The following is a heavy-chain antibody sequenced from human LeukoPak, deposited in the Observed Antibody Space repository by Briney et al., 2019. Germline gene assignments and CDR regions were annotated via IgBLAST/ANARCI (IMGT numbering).Heavy chain of an antibody. D-gene: IGHD3-22*01. V-gene: IGHV3-30-3*01. CDR3: ARGLYYDSSGPKTYYYYYMDV. Sequence: GGSLRLSCAASGFTFSSYAMHWVRQAPGKGPEWVAVISYDGSNKYYADSVKGRFTISRDNSKNTLYLQMNSLRAEDTAVYYCARGLYYDSSGPKTYYYYYMDVWGKGTTVTVSS. CDR1: GFTFSSYA. J-gene: IGHJ6*03. CDR2: ISYDGSNK.